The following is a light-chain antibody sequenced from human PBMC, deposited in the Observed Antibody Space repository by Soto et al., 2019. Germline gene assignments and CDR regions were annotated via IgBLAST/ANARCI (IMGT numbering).Light chain of an antibody. CDR1: SSNIGRNY. Sequence: VLSQPPSASGTPGQRVTISCSGSSSNIGRNYIYWYQQLPGTAPKLLIYGNTQRPSGVPDRFSGSKSGTSVSLAISGLRSEDEADYYCAAWDDSLRGYVFGTGTKVTVL. J-gene: IGLJ1*01. V-gene: IGLV1-47*02. CDR3: AAWDDSLRGYV. CDR2: GNT.